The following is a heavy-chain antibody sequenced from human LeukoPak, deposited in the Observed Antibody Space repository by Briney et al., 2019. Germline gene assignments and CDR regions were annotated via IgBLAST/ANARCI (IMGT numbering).Heavy chain of an antibody. V-gene: IGHV1-2*02. CDR1: GYTLTGYY. Sequence: ASVKVSCKASGYTLTGYYMHWVRQAPGQGLEWMGWIYPNSGATKYAQKFQGRVTMTRDTSISTAYMELSGLRSDDTAVYYCGTLLSNGPFDYWGQGGLVTVSS. J-gene: IGHJ4*02. CDR3: GTLLSNGPFDY. CDR2: IYPNSGAT.